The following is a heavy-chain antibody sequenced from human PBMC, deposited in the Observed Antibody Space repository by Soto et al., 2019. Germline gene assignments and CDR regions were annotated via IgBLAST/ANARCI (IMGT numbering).Heavy chain of an antibody. V-gene: IGHV4-59*01. CDR3: ARGKYFDWFDY. CDR2: IYYSGST. J-gene: IGHJ4*02. CDR1: GGCISSYY. Sequence: SATRTLSCSGSGGCISSYYRSWIRQPPGKGLEWIGYIYYSGSTNYNPSLKSRVTISVDTSKNQFSLKLSSVTAADTAVYYCARGKYFDWFDYWGQGTLITVS. D-gene: IGHD3-9*01.